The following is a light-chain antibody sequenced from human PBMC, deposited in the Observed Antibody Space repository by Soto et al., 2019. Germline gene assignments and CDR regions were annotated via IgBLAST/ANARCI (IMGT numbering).Light chain of an antibody. J-gene: IGKJ2*01. CDR1: QDITNF. V-gene: IGKV1-17*03. Sequence: DIQMTQSPSAVSASVGDRVTITCRASQDITNFLAWFQQKPGKVPERLIFGASSLQSGVPSRFSGSRSGTEFTHTLSSLQPEDFATYYCLQHSRFPYTFGQGTRLEI. CDR3: LQHSRFPYT. CDR2: GAS.